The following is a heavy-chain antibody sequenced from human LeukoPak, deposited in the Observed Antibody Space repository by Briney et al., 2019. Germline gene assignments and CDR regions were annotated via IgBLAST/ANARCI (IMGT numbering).Heavy chain of an antibody. D-gene: IGHD1-26*01. CDR1: GGSISTYY. Sequence: PSETLSLTCTVPGGSISTYYWSSIRQPPGKGLEWIGYIYYSGSTNYNPSLKSRVTISADTSKNQFSLKLSSVTAADTAVYYCAKSLVRATGDAFDVWGQGTMVTVSS. J-gene: IGHJ3*01. CDR2: IYYSGST. CDR3: AKSLVRATGDAFDV. V-gene: IGHV4-59*01.